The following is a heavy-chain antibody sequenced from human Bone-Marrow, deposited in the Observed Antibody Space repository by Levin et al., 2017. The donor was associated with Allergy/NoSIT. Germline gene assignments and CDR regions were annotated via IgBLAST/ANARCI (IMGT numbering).Heavy chain of an antibody. J-gene: IGHJ4*02. CDR2: ISGYNGNT. Sequence: PQASVKVSCKTSGYTFSTYGITWVRQTPGQGLEWMGWISGYNGNTQYAQKFQGRVTMTTDTSTTTAYMELRSLSSDDTAVYYCARDEGDTPVRGVIRVDYWGQGTLVTVSS. CDR3: ARDEGDTPVRGVIRVDY. D-gene: IGHD3-10*01. V-gene: IGHV1-18*01. CDR1: GYTFSTYG.